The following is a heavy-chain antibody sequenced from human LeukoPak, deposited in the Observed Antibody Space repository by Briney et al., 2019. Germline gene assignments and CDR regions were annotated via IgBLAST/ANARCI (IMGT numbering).Heavy chain of an antibody. CDR3: ARGGSSSWYSYWFDP. D-gene: IGHD6-13*01. CDR2: IYTSGST. Sequence: PSETLSLTCTVSGGSISSGSYYWSWIRQPAGKGLEWIGRIYTSGSTNYNPSLKSRVTISVDTSKNQFSLKLSSVTAADTAVYYCARGGSSSWYSYWFDPWGQGTLVTVSS. V-gene: IGHV4-61*02. CDR1: GGSISSGSYY. J-gene: IGHJ5*02.